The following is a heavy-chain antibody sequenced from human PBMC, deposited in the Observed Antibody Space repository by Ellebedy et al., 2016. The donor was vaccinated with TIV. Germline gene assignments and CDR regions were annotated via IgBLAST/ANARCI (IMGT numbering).Heavy chain of an antibody. CDR2: ISSSGSTI. J-gene: IGHJ3*02. Sequence: GESLKISCAASGFTFSDYYMSWIRQAPGKGLEWVSYISSSGSTIYYADSVKGRFTISRDNAKNSLYLQMNSLRAEDTAVYYCANWWGDSKDAFDIWGQGTMVTVSS. CDR3: ANWWGDSKDAFDI. D-gene: IGHD2-8*02. CDR1: GFTFSDYY. V-gene: IGHV3-11*01.